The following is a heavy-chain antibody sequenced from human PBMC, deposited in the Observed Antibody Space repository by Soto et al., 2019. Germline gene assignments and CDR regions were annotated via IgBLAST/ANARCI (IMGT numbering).Heavy chain of an antibody. CDR3: ARDGVTFGGVTVRFNYFDY. V-gene: IGHV3-7*01. J-gene: IGHJ4*02. CDR2: IKQDGSEK. CDR1: GFTFSSYW. D-gene: IGHD3-16*02. Sequence: GGSLRLSCAASGFTFSSYWMSWVRQAPGKGLEWVANIKQDGSEKYYVDSVKGRFTISRDNAKNSLYLQMNSLRAEDTAVYYCARDGVTFGGVTVRFNYFDYWGQGTLVTVSS.